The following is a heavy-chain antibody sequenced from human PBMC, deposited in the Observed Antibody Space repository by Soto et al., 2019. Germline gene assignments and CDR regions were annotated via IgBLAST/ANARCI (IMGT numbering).Heavy chain of an antibody. CDR3: ARGLQALEWLLNPADY. D-gene: IGHD3-3*01. Sequence: ASAKVSCKASGYTFTSYDINWVRQATGQGLEWMGWMNPNSGNTGYAQKFQGRVTMTRNTSISTAYMELSSLRSEDTAVYYCARGLQALEWLLNPADYWGQGTLVTVSS. CDR1: GYTFTSYD. V-gene: IGHV1-8*01. J-gene: IGHJ4*02. CDR2: MNPNSGNT.